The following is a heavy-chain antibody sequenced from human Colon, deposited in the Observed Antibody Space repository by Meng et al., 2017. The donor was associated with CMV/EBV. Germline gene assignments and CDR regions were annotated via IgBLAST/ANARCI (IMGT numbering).Heavy chain of an antibody. CDR3: ARVITGLHWYFDL. CDR1: GYTFTSYG. V-gene: IGHV1-18*01. CDR2: ISTYNGNT. J-gene: IGHJ2*01. D-gene: IGHD1-20*01. Sequence: KADGYTFTSYGISWVRQAPGQGLEWMGWISTYNGNTIYAEKLQGRVTMTTDTSTSTAYMELRSLRSDDTAVYYCARVITGLHWYFDLWGRGTLVTVSS.